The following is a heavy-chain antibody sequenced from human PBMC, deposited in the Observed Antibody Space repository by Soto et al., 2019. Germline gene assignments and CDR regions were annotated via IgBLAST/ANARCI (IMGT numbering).Heavy chain of an antibody. CDR1: GFTFSSYW. Sequence: EVQLVESGGGLVQPGGSLRLSCAASGFTFSSYWMSWVRQAPGKGLEWVANIKQDGSEKYYVDSVKGRFTISRDNAKNSPYLQMNSLRAEDTAVYYCARRYYYGSGSRRDYYYMDVWGKGTTVTVSS. CDR2: IKQDGSEK. V-gene: IGHV3-7*01. J-gene: IGHJ6*03. D-gene: IGHD3-10*01. CDR3: ARRYYYGSGSRRDYYYMDV.